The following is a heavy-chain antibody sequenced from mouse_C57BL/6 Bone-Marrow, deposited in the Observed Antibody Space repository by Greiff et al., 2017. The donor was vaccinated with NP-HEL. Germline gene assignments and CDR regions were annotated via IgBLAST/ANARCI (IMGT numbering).Heavy chain of an antibody. J-gene: IGHJ3*01. Sequence: EVQLVESGGGLVKPGGSLKLSCAASGFTFSSYAMSWVRQTPEKRLEWVATISDGGSYTYYPDNVKGRFTISRDNAKNNLYLQMSHLKSEDTAMYYCAGAYWGQGTLVTVSA. CDR3: AGAY. CDR2: ISDGGSYT. V-gene: IGHV5-4*01. CDR1: GFTFSSYA.